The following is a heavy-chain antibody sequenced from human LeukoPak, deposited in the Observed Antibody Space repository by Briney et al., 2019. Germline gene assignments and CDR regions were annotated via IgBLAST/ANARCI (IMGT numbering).Heavy chain of an antibody. CDR2: IRSNGGST. Sequence: GGSLRLSCAASGFTFSSYSMQWVRQAPGKGLEYVSAIRSNGGSTHYANSVKGRFTISRDNSKNTVYLQMGSLRAEDMAMYYCARGLRDCSSTSCFTYWYFDLWGRGTLVTVSS. CDR1: GFTFSSYS. CDR3: ARGLRDCSSTSCFTYWYFDL. J-gene: IGHJ2*01. V-gene: IGHV3-64*01. D-gene: IGHD2-2*02.